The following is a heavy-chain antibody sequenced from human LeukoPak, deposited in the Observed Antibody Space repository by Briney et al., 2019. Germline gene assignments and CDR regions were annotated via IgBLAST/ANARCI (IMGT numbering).Heavy chain of an antibody. V-gene: IGHV1-3*01. Sequence: ASVKVSCKASGYTFTSYAMHWVRQAPGQRLEWMGWINAGNGNTKYSQKFQGRATITRDTSASTAYMELSSLRSEDTAVYYCARVRGVGATKYYFDYWGQGTLVTVSS. CDR3: ARVRGVGATKYYFDY. CDR2: INAGNGNT. D-gene: IGHD1-26*01. J-gene: IGHJ4*02. CDR1: GYTFTSYA.